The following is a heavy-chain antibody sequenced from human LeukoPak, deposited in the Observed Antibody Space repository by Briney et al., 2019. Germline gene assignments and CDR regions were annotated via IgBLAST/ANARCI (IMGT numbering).Heavy chain of an antibody. Sequence: GGSLRLSCAASGFTFSRNGMHWVRQARGKGLEWVALIYYDGSNKYYVDSVKARFTISRDNSNNMLYLQMNSLRAEDTAVYYCARDLLYSGRYSWYFALWGRGTLVTVSS. CDR1: GFTFSRNG. V-gene: IGHV3-33*01. CDR3: ARDLLYSGRYSWYFAL. J-gene: IGHJ2*01. D-gene: IGHD1-26*01. CDR2: IYYDGSNK.